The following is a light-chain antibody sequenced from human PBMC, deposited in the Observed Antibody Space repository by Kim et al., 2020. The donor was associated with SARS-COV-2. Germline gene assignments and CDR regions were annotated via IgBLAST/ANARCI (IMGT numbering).Light chain of an antibody. CDR2: GAS. V-gene: IGKV3D-15*01. CDR1: LSVSRN. CDR3: QQYGNWPPYT. J-gene: IGKJ2*01. Sequence: SPAQRATLSFLPSLSVSRNLAWYQQQSGQPPRLLIYGASIRATGIPVRFSGSVSGTEFTLTISGLQSEDFAVYFCQQYGNWPPYTFGQGTKLEI.